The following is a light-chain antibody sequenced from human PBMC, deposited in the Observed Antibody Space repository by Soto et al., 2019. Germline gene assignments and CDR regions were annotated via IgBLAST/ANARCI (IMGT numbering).Light chain of an antibody. CDR3: QQYDNLPLT. J-gene: IGKJ4*01. CDR2: DAS. V-gene: IGKV1-33*01. CDR1: QDIGNF. Sequence: DIQMTQSLPTLSASVGDRVTITCQASQDIGNFLSWYQQKPGKVPKLLIFDASNLETGVPSRFSGSGSGTDFTFTISSLRPEDIATYYCQQYDNLPLTFGGGTKVDIK.